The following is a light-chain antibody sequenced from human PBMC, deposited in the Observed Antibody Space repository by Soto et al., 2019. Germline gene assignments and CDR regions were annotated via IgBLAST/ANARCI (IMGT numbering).Light chain of an antibody. CDR2: KAS. CDR3: QQYNSYPCT. J-gene: IGKJ2*02. V-gene: IGKV1-5*03. Sequence: DIQMTQSPATLSASLGERVTITCRASQTISIWLAWYQQKPGKAPRLLIYKASSLASGVPSRFSGSGSGTEFTLTISSLQPDDFAIYYCQQYNSYPCTFGQGTKLEIK. CDR1: QTISIW.